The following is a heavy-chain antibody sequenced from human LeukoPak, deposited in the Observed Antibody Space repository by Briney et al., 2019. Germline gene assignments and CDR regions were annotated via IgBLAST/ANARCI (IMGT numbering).Heavy chain of an antibody. CDR3: AGHNGVIRQRGYNWFYP. D-gene: IGHD3-22*01. V-gene: IGHV4-39*01. CDR2: IYYSGST. CDR1: GGSISSSSYY. J-gene: IGHJ5*02. Sequence: SETLSLTCTVSGGSISSSSYYWGWIRQPPGKGLEWIGSIYYSGSTYYNPSLKSRVTISVDTSKNQFSLKLSSVTAADTAVYYCAGHNGVIRQRGYNWFYPWGQGTLVTVSS.